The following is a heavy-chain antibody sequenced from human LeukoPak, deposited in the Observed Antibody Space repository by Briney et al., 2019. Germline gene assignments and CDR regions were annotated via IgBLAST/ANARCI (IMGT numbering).Heavy chain of an antibody. D-gene: IGHD3-22*01. Sequence: GGSLRLSCAASGFTFSSYWTSWVRQAPGKGLEWVANIKQDGSEKYYVDSVKGRFTISRDNAKNSLYLQMNSLRAEDTAVHYCARAGFYYYDSSGYAPFDYWGQGTLVTVSS. CDR2: IKQDGSEK. CDR3: ARAGFYYYDSSGYAPFDY. CDR1: GFTFSSYW. J-gene: IGHJ4*02. V-gene: IGHV3-7*01.